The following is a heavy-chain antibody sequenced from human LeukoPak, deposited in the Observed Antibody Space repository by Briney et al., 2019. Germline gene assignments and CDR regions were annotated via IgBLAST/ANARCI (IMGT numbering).Heavy chain of an antibody. Sequence: VASVKVSCKASGYTFTSYDINWVRQATGQGLEWMGWMNPNSGNTGYAQKFQGRVTMTRNTSISTAYMELSSLRSEDTAVYYCARVLPSTAMAPFGYWGQGTLVTVSS. CDR2: MNPNSGNT. V-gene: IGHV1-8*01. D-gene: IGHD5-18*01. CDR1: GYTFTSYD. CDR3: ARVLPSTAMAPFGY. J-gene: IGHJ4*02.